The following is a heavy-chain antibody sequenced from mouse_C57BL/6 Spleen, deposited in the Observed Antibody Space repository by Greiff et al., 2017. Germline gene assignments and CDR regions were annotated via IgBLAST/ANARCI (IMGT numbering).Heavy chain of an antibody. Sequence: VMLVESGAELVKPGASVKISCKASGYAFSSYWMNWVKQRPGKGLAWIGQIYPGDGDTNYNGKFKGKATLTADKSSSTAYMQLSSLTSEDSAVYFCARDGYYPFYAMDYWGQGTSVTVSS. V-gene: IGHV1-80*01. CDR2: IYPGDGDT. CDR1: GYAFSSYW. J-gene: IGHJ4*01. CDR3: ARDGYYPFYAMDY. D-gene: IGHD2-3*01.